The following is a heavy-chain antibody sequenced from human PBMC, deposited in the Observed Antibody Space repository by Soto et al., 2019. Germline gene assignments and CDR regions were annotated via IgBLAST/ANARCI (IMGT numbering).Heavy chain of an antibody. CDR3: ARDKDRQQLGGNYYYGIDV. CDR2: IITIFPTP. Sequence: QVQLVQSGAEVKKPGSSVTVSCKASGGTFGNSAISWVRQAPGQGLEWMGGIITIFPTPDYAQKFQGRVTITADDSTTTAYMELTRLKSEATAVDYCARDKDRQQLGGNYYYGIDVWGQGTTVTVSS. D-gene: IGHD2-15*01. J-gene: IGHJ6*02. V-gene: IGHV1-69*12. CDR1: GGTFGNSA.